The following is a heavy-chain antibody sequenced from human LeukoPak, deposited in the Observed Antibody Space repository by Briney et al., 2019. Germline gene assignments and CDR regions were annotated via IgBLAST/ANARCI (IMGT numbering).Heavy chain of an antibody. CDR2: IIPIFGTA. D-gene: IGHD1-7*01. CDR3: ARDQIARYSYNWNYVLRH. J-gene: IGHJ4*02. Sequence: SVKVSCKASGGTFSSYAISWVRQAPGQGLEWMGGIIPIFGTANYAQKFQGRVTITTDESTSTAYMELSSLRSEDTAVYYCARDQIARYSYNWNYVLRHWGQGTLVTVSS. V-gene: IGHV1-69*05. CDR1: GGTFSSYA.